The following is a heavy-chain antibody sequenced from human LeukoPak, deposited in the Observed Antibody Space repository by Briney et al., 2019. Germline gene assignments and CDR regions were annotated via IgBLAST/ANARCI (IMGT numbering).Heavy chain of an antibody. CDR3: ARDYADYVGYFFFDY. CDR2: ISGGDETT. CDR1: GFSVNNNN. Sequence: SGGSVRLSCAASGFSVNNNNMSWVRQAPGKGLEWVSSISGGDETTYYADSAKGRFTISRDNSQNTLYLQMNSLRAEDTAVYYCARDYADYVGYFFFDYWGQGTLVTVSS. D-gene: IGHD4-17*01. J-gene: IGHJ4*02. V-gene: IGHV3-23*01.